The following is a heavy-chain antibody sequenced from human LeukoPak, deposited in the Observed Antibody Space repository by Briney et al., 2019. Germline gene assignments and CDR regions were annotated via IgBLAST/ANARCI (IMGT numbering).Heavy chain of an antibody. CDR3: GYRYYDFWSGYYGEAFDI. J-gene: IGHJ3*02. Sequence: PSETLSLTCTVSGGSISSYYWSWIRQPPGKGLEWIGHIYYSGSTNYNPSLKGRVTMSVDTSKNQFSLKLSSVTAADTAVYYCGYRYYDFWSGYYGEAFDIWGQGTMVTVSS. D-gene: IGHD3-3*01. CDR1: GGSISSYY. CDR2: IYYSGST. V-gene: IGHV4-59*12.